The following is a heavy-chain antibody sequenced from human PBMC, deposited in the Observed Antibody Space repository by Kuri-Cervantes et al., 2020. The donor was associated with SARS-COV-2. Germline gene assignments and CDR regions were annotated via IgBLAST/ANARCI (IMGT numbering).Heavy chain of an antibody. CDR1: GFTFSSYA. V-gene: IGHV3-7*01. CDR3: AGGYSSRLDAFDI. Sequence: GESLKISCAASGFTFSSYAMHWVRQAPGKGLEWVANIKQDGSEKYYVDSVKGRFTISRDNAKNSLYLQMNSLRAEDTAVYYCAGGYSSRLDAFDIWGQGTMVTVSS. J-gene: IGHJ3*02. D-gene: IGHD6-13*01. CDR2: IKQDGSEK.